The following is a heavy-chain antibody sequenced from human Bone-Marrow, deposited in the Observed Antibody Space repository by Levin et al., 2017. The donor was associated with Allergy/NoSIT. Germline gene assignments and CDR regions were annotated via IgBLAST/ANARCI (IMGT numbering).Heavy chain of an antibody. Sequence: GESLKISCAASGFTFTLYGMHWVRQAPGKGLEWVSFISYGGDNKYFADSVKGRFTISRDNSKNTLYLQMNSLRAEDTAIYYCAKDRPQATDYYDSSGSLDYWGRGTLVTVSS. J-gene: IGHJ4*02. CDR1: GFTFTLYG. CDR2: ISYGGDNK. V-gene: IGHV3-30*18. CDR3: AKDRPQATDYYDSSGSLDY. D-gene: IGHD3-22*01.